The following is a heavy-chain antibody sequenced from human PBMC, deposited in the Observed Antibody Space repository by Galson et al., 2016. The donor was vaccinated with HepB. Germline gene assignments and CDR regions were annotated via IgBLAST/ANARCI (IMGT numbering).Heavy chain of an antibody. Sequence: SLRLSCAASGFNFSSHAMTWVRRAPGRGLEFVAYISRTADITHYADSVRGRFTISRDNDKASLHLRMSSLRDEDTAMYFCARGSPRRAYWGHGTLVTVSS. CDR2: ISRTADIT. J-gene: IGHJ4*01. CDR3: ARGSPRRAY. D-gene: IGHD6-25*01. V-gene: IGHV3-48*02. CDR1: GFNFSSHA.